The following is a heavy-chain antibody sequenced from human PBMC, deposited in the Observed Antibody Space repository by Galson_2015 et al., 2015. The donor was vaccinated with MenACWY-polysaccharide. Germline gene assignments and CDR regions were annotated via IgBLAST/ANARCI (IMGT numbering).Heavy chain of an antibody. CDR2: MNPNSGNT. CDR3: ARGDSSGYHILNDAFDI. CDR1: GYTFTSYD. D-gene: IGHD3-22*01. Sequence: SVKVSCKASGYTFTSYDINWVRQATGQGLEWMGWMNPNSGNTGYAQKFQGRVTMTRNTSISTAYMELSSLRSEDTAVYYCARGDSSGYHILNDAFDIWGQGTMVTVSS. J-gene: IGHJ3*02. V-gene: IGHV1-8*01.